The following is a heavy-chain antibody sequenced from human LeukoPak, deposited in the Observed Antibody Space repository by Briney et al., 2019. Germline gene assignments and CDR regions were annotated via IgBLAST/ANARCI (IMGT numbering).Heavy chain of an antibody. Sequence: SQTLSLTCAISGDSVSSNSAAWNWIRQSPSRGLEWLGRTYYRSKLYNDYAVSVKSRITINPDTSKNQFSLQLNSVTPEDTAVYYCARHIYCTNGVCASDAFDIWSQGTMVTVSS. J-gene: IGHJ3*02. CDR3: ARHIYCTNGVCASDAFDI. CDR1: GDSVSSNSAA. CDR2: TYYRSKLYN. V-gene: IGHV6-1*01. D-gene: IGHD2-8*01.